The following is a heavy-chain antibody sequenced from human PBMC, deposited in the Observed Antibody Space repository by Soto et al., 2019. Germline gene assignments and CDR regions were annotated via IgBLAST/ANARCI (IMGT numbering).Heavy chain of an antibody. J-gene: IGHJ4*02. V-gene: IGHV4-28*01. CDR3: AKRDIQGPLSY. CDR2: IYYSGTT. Sequence: QVQLQESGPGLVKPSDTLSLTCAVSGYSISSSNWWGWIRQPPGKGLEWIGYIYYSGTTYYNPSLKTPVTTSVDTSTHQFSLKLTSVTAADTAVSYSAKRDIQGPLSYWFRGALVAVSS. CDR1: GYSISSSNW.